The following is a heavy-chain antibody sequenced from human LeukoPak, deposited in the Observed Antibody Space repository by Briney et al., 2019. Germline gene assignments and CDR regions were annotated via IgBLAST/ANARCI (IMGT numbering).Heavy chain of an antibody. V-gene: IGHV3-7*01. J-gene: IGHJ4*02. CDR3: AREGYDSSGYYPTDY. D-gene: IGHD3-22*01. CDR1: GFTFSSYW. CDR2: IKQDGSEK. Sequence: GGSLRLSCAASGFTFSSYWMSWVRQAPGKGLEWVANIKQDGSEKYYVASVKGRFTMSRDNAKNSLYLQMHSLRAEDTAVYYCAREGYDSSGYYPTDYWGQGTLVTVSS.